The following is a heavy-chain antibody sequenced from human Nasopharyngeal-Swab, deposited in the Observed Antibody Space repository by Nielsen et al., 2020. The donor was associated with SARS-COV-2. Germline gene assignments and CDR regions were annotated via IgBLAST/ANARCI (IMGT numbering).Heavy chain of an antibody. CDR1: GGSISSYY. J-gene: IGHJ6*02. Sequence: SETLSLTCTVSGGSISSYYWSWIRQPPGKGLEWIGYIYYSGSTNYNPSLKSRVTISVDTSKNQFSLKLSSVTAADTAVYYCARLPYGDYLYYYYYGMDVWGQGTTVTVSS. V-gene: IGHV4-59*12. CDR2: IYYSGST. CDR3: ARLPYGDYLYYYYYGMDV. D-gene: IGHD4-17*01.